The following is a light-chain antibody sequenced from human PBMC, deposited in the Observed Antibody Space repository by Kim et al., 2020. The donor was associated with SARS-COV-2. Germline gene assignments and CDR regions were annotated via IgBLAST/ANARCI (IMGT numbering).Light chain of an antibody. J-gene: IGLJ3*02. CDR3: QAWDSSTGV. Sequence: SYELTQPPSVSVSPGQTASITCSGDKLGDKYARWYQQKPGQSPVLVIYQDSKRPSGIPERFSGSNSGNTATLTISRTQTMDEADYYCQAWDSSTGVFGGGTQLTVL. CDR1: KLGDKY. V-gene: IGLV3-1*01. CDR2: QDS.